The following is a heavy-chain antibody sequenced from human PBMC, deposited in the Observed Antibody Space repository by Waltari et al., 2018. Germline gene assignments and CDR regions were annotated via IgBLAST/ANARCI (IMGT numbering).Heavy chain of an antibody. Sequence: QEHLLESGPGLVKPSETLALTCTVSGGSVKTGDFYWTWIRQPPGGGLEWIGYVYQSGDTLFNPSLKSRPSMSVDTSLNRFYLNLSSVTAADTAMYYCARFPRIARSWYFDLWGRGIQVTVSS. CDR3: ARFPRIARSWYFDL. CDR2: VYQSGDT. J-gene: IGHJ2*01. CDR1: GGSVKTGDFY. V-gene: IGHV4-31*03.